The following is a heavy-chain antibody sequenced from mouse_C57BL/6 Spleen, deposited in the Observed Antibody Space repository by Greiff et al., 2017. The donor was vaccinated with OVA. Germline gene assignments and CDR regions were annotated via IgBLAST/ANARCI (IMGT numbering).Heavy chain of an antibody. D-gene: IGHD1-1*01. V-gene: IGHV1-72*01. Sequence: QVQLKQPGAELVKPGASVKLSCKASGYTFTSYWMHWVKQRPGRGLEWIGRIDPNSGGTKYNEKFKSKATLTVDKPSSTAYMQLSSLTSEDSAVYYCARNYYYGSSYEYCFDYWGQGTTLTVSS. CDR2: IDPNSGGT. J-gene: IGHJ2*01. CDR1: GYTFTSYW. CDR3: ARNYYYGSSYEYCFDY.